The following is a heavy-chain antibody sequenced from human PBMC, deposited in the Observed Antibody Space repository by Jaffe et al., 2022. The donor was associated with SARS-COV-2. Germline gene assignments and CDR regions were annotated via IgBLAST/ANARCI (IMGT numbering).Heavy chain of an antibody. CDR2: IYSGGST. V-gene: IGHV3-66*02. Sequence: EVQLVESGGGLVQPGGSLRLSCAASGFTVSSNYMSWVRQAPGKGLEWVSVIYSGGSTYYADSVKGRFTISRDNSKNTLYLQMNSLRAEDTAVYYCARESRVGATLFDYWGQGTLVTVSS. J-gene: IGHJ4*02. D-gene: IGHD1-26*01. CDR3: ARESRVGATLFDY. CDR1: GFTVSSNY.